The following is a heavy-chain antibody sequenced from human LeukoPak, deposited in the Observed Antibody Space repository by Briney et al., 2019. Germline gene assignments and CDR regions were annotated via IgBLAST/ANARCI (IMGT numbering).Heavy chain of an antibody. CDR1: GFTFSSYG. CDR2: ISYDGSHK. D-gene: IGHD3-10*01. Sequence: GGSLRLSCAASGFTFSSYGMHWVRQAPGKGLEWVAVISYDGSHKFYADSVKGRSTISRDNSRNTVYLQMNSLRGDDTAVYYCARDPRYVSGSYTLDYWGQGTLVTVSS. V-gene: IGHV3-30*03. J-gene: IGHJ4*02. CDR3: ARDPRYVSGSYTLDY.